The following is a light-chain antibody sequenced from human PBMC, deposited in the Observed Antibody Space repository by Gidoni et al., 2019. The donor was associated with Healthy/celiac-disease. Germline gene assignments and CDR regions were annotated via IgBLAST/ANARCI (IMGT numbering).Light chain of an antibody. V-gene: IGKV3-20*01. CDR1: QSVSSSY. CDR3: QQYGSSPRFT. CDR2: GAS. J-gene: IGKJ3*01. Sequence: IVFTPSPVTLSLSPGERATLPCTASQSVSSSYLSWYQQKPGQAPRLLIYGASSRATGIPDRFSGSGSGTDFTLTISRLEPEDFAVYYCQQYGSSPRFTFGPGTKVEIK.